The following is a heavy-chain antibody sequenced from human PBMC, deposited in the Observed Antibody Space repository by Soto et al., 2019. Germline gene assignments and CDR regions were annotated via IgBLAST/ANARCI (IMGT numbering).Heavy chain of an antibody. CDR1: GYSFTSSW. Sequence: EVQLVQSGAEVKKPGESLKISCKGAGYSFTSSWIGWVRQMPGKGLEWMGIIYPGDSDTRYSPSFQGQVTISADKSISTAYLQWSSLKASDTAMYYCARPREAGKNYYGVDVWGQGTTVTVSS. V-gene: IGHV5-51*01. CDR3: ARPREAGKNYYGVDV. D-gene: IGHD6-19*01. CDR2: IYPGDSDT. J-gene: IGHJ6*02.